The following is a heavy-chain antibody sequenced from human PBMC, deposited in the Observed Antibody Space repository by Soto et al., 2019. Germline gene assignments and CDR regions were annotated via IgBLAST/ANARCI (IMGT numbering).Heavy chain of an antibody. V-gene: IGHV3-48*03. CDR2: ISSSGATI. J-gene: IGHJ3*02. CDR3: EKLSQDGFDI. Sequence: NWVSKAPGRGLEWVSYISSSGATIHYADSVKGRFTISRDNAKNSLYLQMNSLRADDTALYYCEKLSQDGFDIWGQGTMVTVSS.